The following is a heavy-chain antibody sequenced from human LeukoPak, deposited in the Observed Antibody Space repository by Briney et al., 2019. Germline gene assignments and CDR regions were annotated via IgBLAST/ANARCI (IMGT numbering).Heavy chain of an antibody. J-gene: IGHJ4*02. CDR3: ARESQFYFDY. CDR2: ISYDGSNE. D-gene: IGHD4-11*01. Sequence: PGRSLRLSCAASGXIFSNYVMVWVRQAPGKGLEWVAAISYDGSNEYYAESVKGRFTISRDSSKNTLFLLMNSLRPEDTAVYYCARESQFYFDYWGQGTLVTVSS. CDR1: GXIFSNYV. V-gene: IGHV3-30-3*01.